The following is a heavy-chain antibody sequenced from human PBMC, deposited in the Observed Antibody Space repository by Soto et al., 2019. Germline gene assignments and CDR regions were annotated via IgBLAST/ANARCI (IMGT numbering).Heavy chain of an antibody. V-gene: IGHV3-23*01. D-gene: IGHD1-1*01. Sequence: EVQLLESGGGLVQPGGSLRLSCAASGFTFSSYAMSWVRQAPGKGLEWVSAISGSGGSTYYADSVKGRFTISRDNSKNSLSLQRNSLRAEDTAVYYCAPHNWNGQSWGQGTLVAVAS. CDR1: GFTFSSYA. CDR2: ISGSGGST. CDR3: APHNWNGQS. J-gene: IGHJ5*02.